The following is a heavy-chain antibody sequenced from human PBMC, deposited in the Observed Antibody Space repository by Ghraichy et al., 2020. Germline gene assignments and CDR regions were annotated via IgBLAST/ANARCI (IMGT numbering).Heavy chain of an antibody. Sequence: GGSLRLSCAASGFNFSSYWMSWVRQAPGKGLEWVANINQGGSEKYYVDSVKGRFTISRDNAKNSLFLQMNSLRDEDTAVYFCARQHHVVDYWGQGTLVTVSS. D-gene: IGHD6-13*01. CDR3: ARQHHVVDY. CDR2: INQGGSEK. J-gene: IGHJ4*02. CDR1: GFNFSSYW. V-gene: IGHV3-7*01.